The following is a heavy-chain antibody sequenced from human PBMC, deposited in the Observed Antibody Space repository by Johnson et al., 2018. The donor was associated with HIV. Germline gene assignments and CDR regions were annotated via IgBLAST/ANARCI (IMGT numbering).Heavy chain of an antibody. D-gene: IGHD6-13*01. J-gene: IGHJ3*02. CDR2: ISWDGGST. CDR3: ANLGYSSSWDYDGFDI. Sequence: VQLVESGGVVVQPGGSLRLSCAASGFTFDDYTMHWVRQAPGKGLEWVSLISWDGGSTYYADSVKGRFTISRDNSKNSLYLQMNSLRAEDTAVYYCANLGYSSSWDYDGFDIWGQGTMVTVSS. V-gene: IGHV3-43*01. CDR1: GFTFDDYT.